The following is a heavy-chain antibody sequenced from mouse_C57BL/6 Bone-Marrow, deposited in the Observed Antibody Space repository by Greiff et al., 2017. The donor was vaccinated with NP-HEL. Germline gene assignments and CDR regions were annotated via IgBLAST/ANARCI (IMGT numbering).Heavy chain of an antibody. CDR3: ARKGENDPAWFAY. CDR1: GFSLTSYG. J-gene: IGHJ3*01. CDR2: IWSGGST. Sequence: VKLMESGPGLVQPSQSLSITCTVSGFSLTSYGVHWVRQSPGKGLEWLGVIWSGGSTDYNAAFISRLSISKDNSKSQVFFKMNSLQADDTAIYYCARKGENDPAWFAYWGQGTLVTVSA. V-gene: IGHV2-2*01.